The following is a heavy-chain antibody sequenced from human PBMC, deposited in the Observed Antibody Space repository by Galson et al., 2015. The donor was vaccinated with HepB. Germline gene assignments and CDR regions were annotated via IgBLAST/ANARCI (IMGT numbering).Heavy chain of an antibody. V-gene: IGHV3-23*01. D-gene: IGHD3-3*01. CDR2: ISGSGGST. CDR3: AKDQWGGYYEFWSGYYLDY. Sequence: SLRLSCAASGFTFSSYAMSWVRQAPGKGLEWVSAISGSGGSTYYADSVKGRFTISRDNSKNTLYLQMNSLRAEDTAVYYCAKDQWGGYYEFWSGYYLDYWGQGTLVTVSS. CDR1: GFTFSSYA. J-gene: IGHJ4*02.